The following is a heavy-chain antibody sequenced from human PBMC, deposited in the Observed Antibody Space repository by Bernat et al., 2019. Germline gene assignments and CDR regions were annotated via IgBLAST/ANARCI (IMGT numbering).Heavy chain of an antibody. J-gene: IGHJ2*01. V-gene: IGHV5-51*01. CDR2: IYPGDSDT. CDR3: ARRPSSSSWYFNWYFDL. CDR1: GYSFTSYW. Sequence: EVQLVQSGAEVKKPGESLKISCKGSGYSFTSYWIGWVRQMPGKGLEWVGIIYPGDSDTRYSPSFQGQVTISADKSISTAYLQWSSLKASDTAMYYCARRPSSSSWYFNWYFDLWGRGTLVTVSS. D-gene: IGHD6-13*01.